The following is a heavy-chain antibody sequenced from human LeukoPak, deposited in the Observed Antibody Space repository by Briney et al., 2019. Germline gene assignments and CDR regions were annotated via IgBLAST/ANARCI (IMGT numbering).Heavy chain of an antibody. J-gene: IGHJ4*02. V-gene: IGHV3-21*01. D-gene: IGHD1-1*01. CDR1: AFSFSASA. CDR3: ASGIRERGFDS. CDR2: IEPSGYTT. Sequence: GGSLRLSCAASAFSFSASAMNWVRQAPGRGLEWVSSIEPSGYTTFYAASVKGRFTISRDNAKNSQYLQMNSLRAEDTALYFCASGIRERGFDSWGQGTLVTVSS.